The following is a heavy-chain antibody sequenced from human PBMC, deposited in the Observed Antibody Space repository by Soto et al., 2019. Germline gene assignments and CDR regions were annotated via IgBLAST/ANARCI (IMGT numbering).Heavy chain of an antibody. D-gene: IGHD3-9*01. CDR3: ARGETYYDILTGYSTFDP. V-gene: IGHV3-64*01. Sequence: GGSLRLSCAASGFTFSSYAMHWVRQAPGKGLEYVSAISSNGGSTYYANSVKGRFTISRDNSKNTLYLQMGSLRAEDMAVYYCARGETYYDILTGYSTFDPWGQGTLVTVSS. CDR1: GFTFSSYA. J-gene: IGHJ5*02. CDR2: ISSNGGST.